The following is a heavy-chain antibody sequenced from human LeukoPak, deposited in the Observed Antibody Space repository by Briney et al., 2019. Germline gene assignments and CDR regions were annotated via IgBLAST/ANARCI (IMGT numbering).Heavy chain of an antibody. J-gene: IGHJ4*02. Sequence: GGSLRLSCAASGFTFSSYSMNWVRQAPGKGLEWVSYISSSSGTIYYADSVKGRFTISRDNAKNSLYLQMNSLRAEDTAVYYCARITRKLLWFGPFDYWGQGTLVTVSS. CDR1: GFTFSSYS. CDR3: ARITRKLLWFGPFDY. D-gene: IGHD3-10*01. CDR2: ISSSSGTI. V-gene: IGHV3-48*01.